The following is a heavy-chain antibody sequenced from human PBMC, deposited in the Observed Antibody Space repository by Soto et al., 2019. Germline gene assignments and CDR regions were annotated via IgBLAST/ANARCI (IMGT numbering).Heavy chain of an antibody. D-gene: IGHD2-2*01. Sequence: ASVKVSCKAAGYTFTGYYMHWVRQAPGQGLEWMGWINPKSGGTNYAQKFQGRVTMTRDTSISTAYMELSSLRSDDTAVYYCARDRGYCSSNGGWNFDHLGHGTLVTVSS. CDR1: GYTFTGYY. J-gene: IGHJ4*01. CDR3: ARDRGYCSSNGGWNFDH. V-gene: IGHV1-2*02. CDR2: INPKSGGT.